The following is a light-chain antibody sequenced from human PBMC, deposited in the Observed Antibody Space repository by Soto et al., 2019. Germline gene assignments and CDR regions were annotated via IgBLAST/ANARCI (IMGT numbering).Light chain of an antibody. CDR3: QQYYSTPQT. CDR1: QSVLYSSNNKKY. CDR2: WAS. V-gene: IGKV4-1*01. Sequence: DIVMTQSPDSLAVSLGERATIHCKSRQSVLYSSNNKKYLAWYQQKPGKPPKLLIYWASTRESGVPERFSGSGSGTDFTLTISSLQAEDVEVYYCQQYYSTPQTFGQGTKVDIK. J-gene: IGKJ1*01.